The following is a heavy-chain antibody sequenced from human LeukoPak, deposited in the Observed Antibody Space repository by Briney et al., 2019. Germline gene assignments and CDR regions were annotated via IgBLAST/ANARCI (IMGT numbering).Heavy chain of an antibody. J-gene: IGHJ4*02. CDR1: GGSFSGYY. CDR3: AREYYASGSSPFY. D-gene: IGHD3-10*01. CDR2: INHSGST. V-gene: IGHV4-34*01. Sequence: SETLSLTCAVYGGSFSGYYWSWIRQPPGKGLEWIGEINHSGSTNYNPSLKSRVTISVDTSKNQFSLKLRSVTAADTAVYYCAREYYASGSSPFYWGQGILVTVSS.